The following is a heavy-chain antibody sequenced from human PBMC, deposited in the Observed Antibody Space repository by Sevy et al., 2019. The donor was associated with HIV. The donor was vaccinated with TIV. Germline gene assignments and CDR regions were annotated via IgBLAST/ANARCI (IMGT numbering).Heavy chain of an antibody. CDR3: ARDGGCTSTSCLLYFDY. V-gene: IGHV3-21*01. Sequence: GGSLRLSCAASGFTFSTYTMNWVRQAPGKGLEWVSSIGSGSSYIYYADSVKGRFTISREKARNSLYLQMNSLGAEDTAIYYCARDGGCTSTSCLLYFDYWGQGTPVTGSS. CDR1: GFTFSTYT. CDR2: IGSGSSYI. D-gene: IGHD2-2*01. J-gene: IGHJ4*02.